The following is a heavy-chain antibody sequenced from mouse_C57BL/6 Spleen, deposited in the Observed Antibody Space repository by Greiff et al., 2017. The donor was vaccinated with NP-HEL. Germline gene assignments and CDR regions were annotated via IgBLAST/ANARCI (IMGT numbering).Heavy chain of an antibody. CDR2: ISYSGST. Sequence: VQLKESGPGLAKPSQTLSLTCSVTGYSITSDYWNWIWKFPGNKLEYMGYISYSGSTYYNPSLKSRISITRDTSKNQYYLQLNSVTTEDTATYYCARYPSNWDHWYFDVWGTGTTVTVSS. CDR3: ARYPSNWDHWYFDV. V-gene: IGHV3-8*01. D-gene: IGHD4-1*01. J-gene: IGHJ1*03. CDR1: GYSITSDY.